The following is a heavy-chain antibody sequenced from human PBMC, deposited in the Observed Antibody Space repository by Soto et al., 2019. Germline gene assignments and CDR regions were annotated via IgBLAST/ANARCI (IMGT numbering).Heavy chain of an antibody. J-gene: IGHJ4*02. Sequence: ASVKVSCTASGYTFTGYYMHWVRQAPGQGLEWMGWINPNSGGTNYAQKFQGRVTMTRDTSISTAYMELSRLRSDDTAVYYCARDQGYNWNDGSGYWGQGTLVTVSS. D-gene: IGHD1-1*01. CDR2: INPNSGGT. V-gene: IGHV1-2*02. CDR3: ARDQGYNWNDGSGY. CDR1: GYTFTGYY.